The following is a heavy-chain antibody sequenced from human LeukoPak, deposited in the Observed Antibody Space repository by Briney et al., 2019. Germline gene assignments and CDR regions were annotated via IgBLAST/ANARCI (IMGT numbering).Heavy chain of an antibody. CDR3: ARDLYGSGSYYNAYNWFDP. V-gene: IGHV4-59*01. J-gene: IGHJ5*02. Sequence: SETLSLTCTVSGGSISSYYWSWIRQPPGKGLEWIGYIYYSGSTNYNPSLKSRVTISVDTSKNQFSLKLSSVTAADTAVYYRARDLYGSGSYYNAYNWFDPWGQGTLVTVSS. CDR1: GGSISSYY. CDR2: IYYSGST. D-gene: IGHD3-10*01.